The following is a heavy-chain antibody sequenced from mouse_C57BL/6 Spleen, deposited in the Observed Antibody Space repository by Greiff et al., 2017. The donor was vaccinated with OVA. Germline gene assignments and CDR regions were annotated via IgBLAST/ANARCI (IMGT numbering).Heavy chain of an antibody. J-gene: IGHJ2*01. CDR3: ARGVVATDY. V-gene: IGHV1-69*01. CDR2: IDPSDSYT. D-gene: IGHD1-1*01. CDR1: GYTFTSYW. Sequence: QVQLQQPGAELVMPGASVKLSCKASGYTFTSYWMHWVKQRPGQGLEWIGEIDPSDSYTNYNQKFKGKSTLTVDKSSSTAYMQLSSLTSEDSAVDYCARGVVATDYWGQGTTLTVAA.